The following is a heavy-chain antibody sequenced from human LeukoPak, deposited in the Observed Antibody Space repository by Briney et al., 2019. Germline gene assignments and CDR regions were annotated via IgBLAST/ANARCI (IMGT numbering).Heavy chain of an antibody. CDR3: AREIGYGSAFDI. D-gene: IGHD3-22*01. J-gene: IGHJ3*02. CDR2: ISSSSSTI. Sequence: GGSLRLSCTASGFTFSSYSMNWVRQAPGKGLEWVSYISSSSSTIYYADSVKGRFTISRDNAKNSLYLQMNSLRAEDTAVYYCAREIGYGSAFDIWGQGTMVTVSS. V-gene: IGHV3-48*01. CDR1: GFTFSSYS.